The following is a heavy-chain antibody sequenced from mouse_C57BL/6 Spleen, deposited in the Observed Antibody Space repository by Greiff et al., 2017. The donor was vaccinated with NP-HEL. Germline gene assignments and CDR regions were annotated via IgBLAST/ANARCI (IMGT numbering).Heavy chain of an antibody. CDR2: INYDGSST. Sequence: DVKLVESEGGLVQPGSSMKLSCTASGFTFSDYYMAWVRQVPEKGLEWVANINYDGSSTYYLDSLKSRFIISRDNAKNILYLQMSSLKSEDTATYYCARDPPLDAMDYWGQGTSVTVSS. V-gene: IGHV5-16*01. CDR3: ARDPPLDAMDY. CDR1: GFTFSDYY. J-gene: IGHJ4*01.